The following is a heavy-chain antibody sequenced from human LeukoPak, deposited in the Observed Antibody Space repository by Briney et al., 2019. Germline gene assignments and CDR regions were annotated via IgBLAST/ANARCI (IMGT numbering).Heavy chain of an antibody. V-gene: IGHV4-30-2*01. CDR1: GASISSGIHS. D-gene: IGHD4-17*01. J-gene: IGHJ4*02. CDR2: IYHTGNT. Sequence: SETLSLTCAVSGASISSGIHSWNWIRQPPGKGLEWIGYIYHTGNTYYNPSLKSRITISVDRSKNQFSLKLSSVTAADTAVYYCARDNGDYPYYFDFWGQGTLVTVSS. CDR3: ARDNGDYPYYFDF.